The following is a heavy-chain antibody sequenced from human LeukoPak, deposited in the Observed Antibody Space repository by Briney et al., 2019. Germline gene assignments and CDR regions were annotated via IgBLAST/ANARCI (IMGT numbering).Heavy chain of an antibody. CDR3: ARDRGSSWYFDY. V-gene: IGHV1-69*13. D-gene: IGHD6-13*01. CDR1: GGTFSSYA. CDR2: IIPIFGTA. Sequence: SVTVSCTASGGTFSSYAISWVRQAPGQGLEWMGGIIPIFGTANYAQKFQGRVTITADESTSTAYMELSSLRSEDTAVYYCARDRGSSWYFDYWGQGTLVTVSS. J-gene: IGHJ4*02.